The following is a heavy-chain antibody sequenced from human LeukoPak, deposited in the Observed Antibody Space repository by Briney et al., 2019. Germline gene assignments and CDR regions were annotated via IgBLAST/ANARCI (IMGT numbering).Heavy chain of an antibody. D-gene: IGHD3-10*01. CDR3: ARVGITMVRGVKRLPFDY. Sequence: SESLSLTCAVYGGSFSGFYWSWIRQPPGKGLEWSGEINHSGSTNYNPSLKSRVTISVDTSKNQFSLKLSSVTAADTAVYYCARVGITMVRGVKRLPFDYWGQGTLVTVSS. V-gene: IGHV4-34*01. CDR1: GGSFSGFY. CDR2: INHSGST. J-gene: IGHJ4*02.